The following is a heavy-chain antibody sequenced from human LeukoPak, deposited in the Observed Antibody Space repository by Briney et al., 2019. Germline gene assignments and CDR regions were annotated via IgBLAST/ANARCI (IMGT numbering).Heavy chain of an antibody. V-gene: IGHV4-4*07. CDR2: IYTSGST. CDR3: AREHRYCANGVCSGSMDV. J-gene: IGHJ6*02. CDR1: GGSISSYY. D-gene: IGHD2-8*01. Sequence: SETLSLTCTVSGGSISSYYWSWIRQPAGKGLEWIGRIYTSGSTNYNPSPKSRVTMSVDTSKNQFSLKLSSVTAADTAVYYCAREHRYCANGVCSGSMDVWGQGTTVTVSS.